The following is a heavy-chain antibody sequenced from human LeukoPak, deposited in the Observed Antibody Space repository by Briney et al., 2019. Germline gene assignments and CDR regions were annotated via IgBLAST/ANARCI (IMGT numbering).Heavy chain of an antibody. V-gene: IGHV3-11*01. D-gene: IGHD3-10*01. J-gene: IGHJ4*02. CDR3: ARPINSGSYYKPVVTAIEY. CDR1: GFTFSDYY. Sequence: PGGSLRLSCAASGFTFSDYYMSWIRQAPGKGLEWVSYISSSGSTIYYADSVKGRFTISRDNAKNSLYLQMNSLRAEDTAVYYCARPINSGSYYKPVVTAIEYWGQGTLVTVSS. CDR2: ISSSGSTI.